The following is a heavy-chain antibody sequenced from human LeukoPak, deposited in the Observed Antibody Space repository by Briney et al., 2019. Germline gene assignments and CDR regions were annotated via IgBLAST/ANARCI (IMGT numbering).Heavy chain of an antibody. D-gene: IGHD3-10*01. CDR3: ARSSYYGSGTSLYHYDMGV. Sequence: PGTSLRLSCATSGFTFSAYIMHWVRQAPGRGLEWVAVKSYDGGIEYCADSVKGRFTISRDESKSTLYLQMNSLRDEDTAVYYCARSSYYGSGTSLYHYDMGVWGQGTTVTVSS. CDR1: GFTFSAYI. J-gene: IGHJ6*02. V-gene: IGHV3-30-3*02. CDR2: KSYDGGIE.